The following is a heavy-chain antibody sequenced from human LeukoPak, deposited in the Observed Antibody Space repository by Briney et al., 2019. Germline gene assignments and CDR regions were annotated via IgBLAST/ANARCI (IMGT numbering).Heavy chain of an antibody. V-gene: IGHV3-23*01. CDR1: GFTFSSYV. CDR2: ISASGGTI. D-gene: IGHD1-26*01. CDR3: AKRKVATEYYFDY. J-gene: IGHJ4*02. Sequence: PGGSLRLSCAASGFTFSSYVMTWVRQAPGKGLEWVSSISASGGTIYYADSVKGRFTISRDNSKNTVYMQMNNLRAEDTAVYYCAKRKVATEYYFDYWGQGTLVTVSS.